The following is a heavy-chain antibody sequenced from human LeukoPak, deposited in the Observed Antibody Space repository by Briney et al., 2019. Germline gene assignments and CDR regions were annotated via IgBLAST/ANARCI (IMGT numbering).Heavy chain of an antibody. J-gene: IGHJ4*02. D-gene: IGHD5-12*01. CDR2: ISWDGGST. V-gene: IGHV3-43D*03. CDR1: GFTFDDYA. Sequence: GGSLRLSCAASGFTFDDYAMHWVRQAPGKGLEWVSLISWDGGSTYYADSVKGRFTISRDNSKNSLYLQMNSLRAEDTALYYCAKDHETYSGYSYYFDYWGQGTLVTVSS. CDR3: AKDHETYSGYSYYFDY.